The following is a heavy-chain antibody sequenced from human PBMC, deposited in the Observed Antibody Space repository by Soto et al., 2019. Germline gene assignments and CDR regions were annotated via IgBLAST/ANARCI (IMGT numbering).Heavy chain of an antibody. V-gene: IGHV3-30-3*01. CDR3: ARVASYSFYFDF. Sequence: QVQLVESGGGVVQPGRSLRLSCAASGFTFSSYAMHWVRQAPGKGLEWVAVISYDGSNKYYADSVKGRFTISRDNSKNRLYLQMNSLRAEDTAVYYCARVASYSFYFDFWGQGTLVTVSS. J-gene: IGHJ4*02. CDR2: ISYDGSNK. D-gene: IGHD5-18*01. CDR1: GFTFSSYA.